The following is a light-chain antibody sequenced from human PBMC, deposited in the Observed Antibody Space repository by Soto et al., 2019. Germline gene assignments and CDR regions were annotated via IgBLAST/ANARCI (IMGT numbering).Light chain of an antibody. Sequence: QSALTQPASVSGSPGPSITISCTGTSSDVGAYNFVSWYQQHPGKVPKLMIFDVSSRPSGVSDLFSGSKSGNTASLTRSGLQAEDEGDYYCSSYTSSSTHVFGSGTKLTVL. V-gene: IGLV2-14*03. CDR2: DVS. CDR3: SSYTSSSTHV. CDR1: SSDVGAYNF. J-gene: IGLJ1*01.